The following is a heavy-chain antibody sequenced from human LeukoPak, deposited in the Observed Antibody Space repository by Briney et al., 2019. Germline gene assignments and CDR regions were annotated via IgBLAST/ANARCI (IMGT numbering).Heavy chain of an antibody. D-gene: IGHD6-13*01. J-gene: IGHJ2*01. CDR1: GFTCSSFD. Sequence: GGSLRLSCAASGFTCSSFDIHWVRQATGKGLEWVSGIGTAGEIYYPGSVKGRFTISRENAKNSLYLQMNSLRAGDTAVYYCARAAYSSTWYSRYFDLWGRGTLVTVSS. CDR3: ARAAYSSTWYSRYFDL. V-gene: IGHV3-13*01. CDR2: IGTAGEI.